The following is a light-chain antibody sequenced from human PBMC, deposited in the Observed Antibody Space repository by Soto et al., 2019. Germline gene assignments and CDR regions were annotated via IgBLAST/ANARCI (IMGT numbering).Light chain of an antibody. CDR1: QGISTP. Sequence: AIQLTQSPSSLSASVGDRVTITCRASQGISTPLAWYQQKPGKAPKVLIYESSLLQSGVPSRFSGSGSGTDFNLTISSLQPEDFATYYCLLDYAYFWAFGQGTKVDIK. V-gene: IGKV1-6*01. CDR2: ESS. CDR3: LLDYAYFWA. J-gene: IGKJ1*01.